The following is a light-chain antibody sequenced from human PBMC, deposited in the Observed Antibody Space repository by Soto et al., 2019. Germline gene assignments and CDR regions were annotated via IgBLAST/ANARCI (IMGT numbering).Light chain of an antibody. CDR1: QSVSSSY. CDR2: GAS. V-gene: IGKV3-20*01. Sequence: EIVLTQSPGTLSLSPGERATLSCRASQSVSSSYLAWYRQKPGQAPRLLIYGASSRATGIPDRFSGSGSGTDFTLTISRLEPEDFAVYYCQQYGSSPLTFRGGTKGDI. CDR3: QQYGSSPLT. J-gene: IGKJ4*01.